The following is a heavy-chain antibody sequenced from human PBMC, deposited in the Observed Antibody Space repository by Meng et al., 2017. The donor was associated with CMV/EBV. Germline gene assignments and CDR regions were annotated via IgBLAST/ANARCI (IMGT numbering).Heavy chain of an antibody. V-gene: IGHV3-30*02. J-gene: IGHJ6*02. D-gene: IGHD3-9*01. CDR1: GFTFSSYG. Sequence: GESLKISCAASGFTFSSYGMHWVRQAPGKGLEWVAFIRYDGSNKYYADSVKGRFTISRDNSKNTLYLQMNSLRAEDTAVYYCAKDGIGRLRYFDLYGMDVLGQGPTVPLSS. CDR2: IRYDGSNK. CDR3: AKDGIGRLRYFDLYGMDV.